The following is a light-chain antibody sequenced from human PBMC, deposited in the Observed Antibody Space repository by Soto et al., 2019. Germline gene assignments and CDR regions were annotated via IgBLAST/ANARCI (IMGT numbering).Light chain of an antibody. CDR3: HQYATSSPT. CDR2: DGS. CDR1: QSISVY. V-gene: IGKV1-5*01. J-gene: IGKJ2*01. Sequence: DIQMTQSPSTLSASVGDRVTITCRASQSISVYLAWYQQRPREAPKLLIYDGSSLESGVPSRFSGSGSGTEFTLTISSLQPTDFATYYCHQYATSSPTFGQGTKLEI.